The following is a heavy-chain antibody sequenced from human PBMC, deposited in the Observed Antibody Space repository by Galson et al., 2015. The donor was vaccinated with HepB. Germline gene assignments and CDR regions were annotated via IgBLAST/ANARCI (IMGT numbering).Heavy chain of an antibody. D-gene: IGHD6-13*01. CDR3: ARGMRGYSSSWFDY. Sequence: ETLSLTCAVYGGSFSSSYWSWIRQPPGRGLEWIGEINHSGGTKFNPSLKGRLTMSVDTSKNQFSLKLTSVTAADTAVYFCARGMRGYSSSWFDYWGQGTPVPVSS. V-gene: IGHV4-34*01. J-gene: IGHJ4*02. CDR1: GGSFSSSY. CDR2: INHSGGT.